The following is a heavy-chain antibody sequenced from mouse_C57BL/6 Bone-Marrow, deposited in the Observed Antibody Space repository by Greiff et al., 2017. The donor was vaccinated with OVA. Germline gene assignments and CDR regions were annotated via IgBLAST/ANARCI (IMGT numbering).Heavy chain of an antibody. CDR1: GYTFTSYW. V-gene: IGHV1-52*01. J-gene: IGHJ1*03. Sequence: QVQLQQPGAELVRPGSSVKLSCKASGYTFTSYWMHWVKQRPIQGLEWIGNIDPSDSETHYNQKFKDKATLTVDKSSSTAYMQLSSLTSEDSAVYYCARRGTVVATDWYFDVWGTGTTVTVSS. CDR2: IDPSDSET. D-gene: IGHD1-1*01. CDR3: ARRGTVVATDWYFDV.